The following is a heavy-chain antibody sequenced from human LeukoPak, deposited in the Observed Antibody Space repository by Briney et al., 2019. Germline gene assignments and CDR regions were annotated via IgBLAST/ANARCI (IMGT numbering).Heavy chain of an antibody. CDR3: ARGAARGIYYYGMDV. J-gene: IGHJ6*02. Sequence: GRSLRLSCAASGFTFSSYAMHWVRQAPGKGLEWVAVISYDGSNKYYADSVRGRFTISRDNSKNTLYLQMNSLRAEDTAVYYCARGAARGIYYYGMDVWGQGTTVTVSS. CDR2: ISYDGSNK. V-gene: IGHV3-30-3*01. D-gene: IGHD6-6*01. CDR1: GFTFSSYA.